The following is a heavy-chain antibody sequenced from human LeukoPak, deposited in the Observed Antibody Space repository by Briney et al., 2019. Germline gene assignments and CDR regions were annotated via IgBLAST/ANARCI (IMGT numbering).Heavy chain of an antibody. Sequence: ASVKVSCKASGYTFTDYYMHWVRQAPGQGLEWMGWINPKSGGTKYAQNFQGRVTMTTDTSISTAYLELTGLRSDDTAVYYCARDLRAWLQSFGSFSWGQGTLVTVSS. D-gene: IGHD5-24*01. J-gene: IGHJ1*01. CDR3: ARDLRAWLQSFGSFS. CDR1: GYTFTDYY. V-gene: IGHV1-2*02. CDR2: INPKSGGT.